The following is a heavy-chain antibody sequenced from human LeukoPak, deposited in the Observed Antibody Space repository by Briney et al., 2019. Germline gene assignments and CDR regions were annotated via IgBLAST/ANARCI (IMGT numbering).Heavy chain of an antibody. CDR3: ARAGYCSGGSCYDAFDI. V-gene: IGHV4-59*01. D-gene: IGHD2-15*01. CDR2: IYYSGST. J-gene: IGHJ3*02. CDR1: GGSFSGYY. Sequence: SETLSLTCAVYGGSFSGYYWSWIRQPPGKGLEWIGYIYYSGSTNYNASLKSRVTISVDTSKNQFSLKLSSVTAADTAVYYCARAGYCSGGSCYDAFDIWGQGTMVTVSS.